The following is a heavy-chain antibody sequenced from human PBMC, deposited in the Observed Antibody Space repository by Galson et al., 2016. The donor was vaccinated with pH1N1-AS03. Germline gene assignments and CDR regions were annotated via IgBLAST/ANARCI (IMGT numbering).Heavy chain of an antibody. CDR2: IYNDDTT. J-gene: IGHJ5*02. CDR1: GLTVSNSY. D-gene: IGHD4-23*01. V-gene: IGHV3-53*01. Sequence: SLRLSCAASGLTVSNSYLSWVRQAPGKGLEWVSIIYNDDTTYYADSLKGRFTISRDNPKNTLYLQMNSLRAEDTAVYYCARWSRGGNFASLDPWGQGILDTVSS. CDR3: ARWSRGGNFASLDP.